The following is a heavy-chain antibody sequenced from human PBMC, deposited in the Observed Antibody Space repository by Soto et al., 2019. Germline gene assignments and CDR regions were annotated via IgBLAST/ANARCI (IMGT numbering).Heavy chain of an antibody. Sequence: QVQLHESGPGLVKPSETLSLTCSVSGGSVSSGTFFWTWIRQPPAKGLEWIGYMSYTGSTNYNPSLTGRVTISTDTSKNHFSLKLTSVTAADTAVYYCARGDALNWFDPWGQGTLVTVSS. CDR2: MSYTGST. V-gene: IGHV4-61*03. CDR1: GGSVSSGTFF. CDR3: ARGDALNWFDP. J-gene: IGHJ5*02.